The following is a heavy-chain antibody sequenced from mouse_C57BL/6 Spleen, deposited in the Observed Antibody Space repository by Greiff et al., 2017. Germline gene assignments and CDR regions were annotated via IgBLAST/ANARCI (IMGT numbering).Heavy chain of an antibody. CDR2: ISSGGSYT. V-gene: IGHV5-6*02. Sequence: DVKLVESGGDLVKPGGSLKLSCAASGFTFSSYGMSWVRQTPDKRLEWVATISSGGSYTYYPDSVKGRFTISRDNAKNTLYLQMSSLKSEDTAMYYCARQYDGYFDYWGQGTTLTVSS. D-gene: IGHD2-3*01. CDR1: GFTFSSYG. J-gene: IGHJ2*01. CDR3: ARQYDGYFDY.